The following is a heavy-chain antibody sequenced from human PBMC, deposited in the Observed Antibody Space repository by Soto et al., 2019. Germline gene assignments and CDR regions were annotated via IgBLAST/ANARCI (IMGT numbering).Heavy chain of an antibody. CDR3: ARDLRPGSSGQYYFDY. V-gene: IGHV1-69*01. CDR2: IIPIFGTA. Sequence: QVQLVQSGAEVKKPGSSVKVSCKASGGTFSSYAISWVRQAPGQGLEWMGGIIPIFGTANYAQKFQGRVTITAVESTSTAYMELSSLRSEDTAVYYCARDLRPGSSGQYYFDYWGQGTLVTVSS. CDR1: GGTFSSYA. D-gene: IGHD6-19*01. J-gene: IGHJ4*02.